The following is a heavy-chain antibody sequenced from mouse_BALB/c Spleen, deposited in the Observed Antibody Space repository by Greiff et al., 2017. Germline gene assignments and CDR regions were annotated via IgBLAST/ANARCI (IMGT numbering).Heavy chain of an antibody. V-gene: IGHV5-9-4*01. CDR3: ARDRYGYFDY. J-gene: IGHJ2*01. CDR1: GFTFSSYA. CDR2: ISSGGSYT. Sequence: EVMLVESGGGLVKPGGSLKLSCAASGFTFSSYAMSWVRQSPEKRLEWVAEISSGGSYTYYPDTVTGRFTISRDNAKNTLYLEMSSLRSEDTAMYYCARDRYGYFDYWGQGTTLTVSS. D-gene: IGHD2-14*01.